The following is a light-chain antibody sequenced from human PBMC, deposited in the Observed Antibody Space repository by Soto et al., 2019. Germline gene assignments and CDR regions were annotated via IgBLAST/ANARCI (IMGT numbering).Light chain of an antibody. CDR3: QHYGSSRT. Sequence: EIVLTQSPGTLSLSPGERATLSCRASQSVSSIYFACYQHKPGQAPRLLIYGASSRATGIPDRFSGSGSGTDLTITISRLEPEDFGVYYCQHYGSSRTFGQGTKVEI. CDR2: GAS. J-gene: IGKJ1*01. V-gene: IGKV3-20*01. CDR1: QSVSSIY.